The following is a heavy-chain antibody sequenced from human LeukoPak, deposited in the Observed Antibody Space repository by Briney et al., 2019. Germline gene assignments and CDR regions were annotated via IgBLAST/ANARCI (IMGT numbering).Heavy chain of an antibody. CDR3: AREGDYYYYMDV. V-gene: IGHV4-39*02. J-gene: IGHJ6*03. CDR1: GGSISSSSYY. CDR2: IYYSGST. Sequence: SETLSLTCTASGGSISSSSYYWGWIRQPPGKGLEWIGSIYYSGSTYYNPSLKSRVTISVDTSKNQFSLKLSSVTAADTAVYYCAREGDYYYYMDVWGKGTTVTVSS.